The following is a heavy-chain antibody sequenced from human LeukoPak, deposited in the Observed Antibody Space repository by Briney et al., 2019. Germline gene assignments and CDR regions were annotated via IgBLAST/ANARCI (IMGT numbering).Heavy chain of an antibody. J-gene: IGHJ6*03. D-gene: IGHD6-13*01. CDR3: ARGTLQLIRRYYYMDV. V-gene: IGHV4-39*07. Sequence: PSETLSLTCTVSGGSISSSSYYWGWIRQPPGKGLEWIGSIYYSGSTYYNPSLKSRVTISVDTSKNQFFLKLSSVTAADTAVYYCARGTLQLIRRYYYMDVWGKGTTVTISS. CDR1: GGSISSSSYY. CDR2: IYYSGST.